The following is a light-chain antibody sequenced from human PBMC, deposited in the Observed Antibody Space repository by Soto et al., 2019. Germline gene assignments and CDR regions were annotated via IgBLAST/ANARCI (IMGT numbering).Light chain of an antibody. Sequence: IVLTQSPATLSLSHGERATLSCRASQSVSSNLAWYQQKPGQAPRLLIYGASTRATGIPARFSGSGSGTEFTLTISSLQSEDFAVYYCQQYNNWPPITFGQGTRLEIK. CDR2: GAS. V-gene: IGKV3-15*01. J-gene: IGKJ5*01. CDR1: QSVSSN. CDR3: QQYNNWPPIT.